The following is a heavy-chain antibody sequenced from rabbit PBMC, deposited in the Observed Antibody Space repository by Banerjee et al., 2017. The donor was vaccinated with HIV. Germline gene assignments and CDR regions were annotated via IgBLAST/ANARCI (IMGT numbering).Heavy chain of an antibody. J-gene: IGHJ4*01. CDR2: MDAGSSGTT. V-gene: IGHV1S45*01. D-gene: IGHD2-1*01. CDR1: GFTLSSYW. CDR3: VRDLGGTMTIGNL. Sequence: QEQLEESGGDLVKPEGSLTLTCTASGFTLSSYWICWVRQAPGKGLEWIACMDAGSSGTTNYASWAKGRFTISSHDAQNTLYLQLNSLTAADTATYFCVRDLGGTMTIGNLRGPGTLVTVS.